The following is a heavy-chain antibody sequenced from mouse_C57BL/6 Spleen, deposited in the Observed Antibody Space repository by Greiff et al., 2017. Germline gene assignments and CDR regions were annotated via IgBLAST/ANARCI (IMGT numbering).Heavy chain of an antibody. J-gene: IGHJ4*01. CDR2: ISSGGDYI. V-gene: IGHV5-9-1*02. CDR1: GFTFSSYA. D-gene: IGHD2-3*01. Sequence: EVQRVESGEGLVKPGGSLKLSCAASGFTFSSYAMSWVRQTPEKRLEWVAYISSGGDYIYYADTVKGRFTISRDNARNTLYLQMSSLKSEDTAMYYCTRSPYDGYDYYAMDYWGQGTSVTVSS. CDR3: TRSPYDGYDYYAMDY.